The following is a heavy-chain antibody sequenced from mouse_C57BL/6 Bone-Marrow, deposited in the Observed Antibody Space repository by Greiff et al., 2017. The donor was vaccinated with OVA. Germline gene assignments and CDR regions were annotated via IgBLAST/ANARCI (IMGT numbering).Heavy chain of an antibody. Sequence: VQLKESGGGLVQPKGSLTLSCAASGFSFNTYAMNWVRQAPGKGLEWVARIRSKSNNYATYYADSVKDRFTISRDDSESMLYLQMNNLKTEDTAMYYCVKVGNYVNAMDYWGQGTSVTVSS. CDR1: GFSFNTYA. CDR2: IRSKSNNYAT. J-gene: IGHJ4*01. CDR3: VKVGNYVNAMDY. V-gene: IGHV10-1*01. D-gene: IGHD2-1*01.